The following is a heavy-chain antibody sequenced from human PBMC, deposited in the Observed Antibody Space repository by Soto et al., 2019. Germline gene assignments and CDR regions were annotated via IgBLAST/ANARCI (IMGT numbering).Heavy chain of an antibody. Sequence: PSETLSLTCTVSGGSMSSSSYYWGWIRQPPGKGLEWIGSIYYSGSTYYNPSLKSRVTMSVDTSKNQFSLKLSSVTAADTAVYYCARGRNWFDPWGQGTLVTVSS. V-gene: IGHV4-39*01. CDR2: IYYSGST. J-gene: IGHJ5*02. CDR1: GGSMSSSSYY. CDR3: ARGRNWFDP.